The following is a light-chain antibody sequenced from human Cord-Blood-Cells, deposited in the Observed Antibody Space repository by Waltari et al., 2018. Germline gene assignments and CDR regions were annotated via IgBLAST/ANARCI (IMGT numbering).Light chain of an antibody. CDR3: QQYNNWPYT. CDR2: GAS. V-gene: IGKV3-15*01. J-gene: IGKJ2*01. CDR1: QSVSSN. Sequence: EIVMTQSPATLSVSPGERATLSCRASQSVSSNLAWYQQKPDQAPRLLIYGASTRATGIPAGFSGSGSGREFTLTISSLQSEDFAVFYCQQYNNWPYTFGQGTKLEIK.